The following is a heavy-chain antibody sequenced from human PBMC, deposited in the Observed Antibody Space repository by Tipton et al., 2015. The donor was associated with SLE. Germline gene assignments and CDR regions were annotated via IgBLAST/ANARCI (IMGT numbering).Heavy chain of an antibody. J-gene: IGHJ4*02. V-gene: IGHV3-23*01. CDR1: GFTFSLYA. CDR2: ISASGSNT. D-gene: IGHD3-9*01. CDR3: AKKASDFDWLSLPHSFDY. Sequence: SLRLSCAASGFTFSLYAMSWVRQTPGKGLEWVSAISASGSNTYFADSVKGRCTISRDNHKNTLFLQMNSLTADDTAVYYCAKKASDFDWLSLPHSFDYWGRGTLVTVSS.